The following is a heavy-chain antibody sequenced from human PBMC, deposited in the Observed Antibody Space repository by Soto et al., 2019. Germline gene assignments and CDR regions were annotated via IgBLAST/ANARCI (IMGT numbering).Heavy chain of an antibody. D-gene: IGHD6-13*01. CDR2: ISGNDDST. CDR3: AKDLSKSGVFGFDY. Sequence: EVQLLESGGGLVQPGGSLRLSCVASEFTFSNYAMSWVRQAPGKGLEWVSTISGNDDSTYYADSVKGRCIISRDNSKNTLDLQMSSLRAQDTAVYYCAKDLSKSGVFGFDYWGQGIRVTVSS. J-gene: IGHJ4*02. CDR1: EFTFSNYA. V-gene: IGHV3-23*01.